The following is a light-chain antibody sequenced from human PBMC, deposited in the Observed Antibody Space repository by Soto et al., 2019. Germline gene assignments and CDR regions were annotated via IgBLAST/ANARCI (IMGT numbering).Light chain of an antibody. CDR2: AAS. V-gene: IGKV1-12*01. CDR1: HNINSW. Sequence: DIQMNQSPSSVSASAGDTVTITCRASHNINSWLAWYQQKPGKAPKVLISAASNVQSGVPSRFSGSGSGREFTLTISSLQPEDFATYFCQHANSFPHSFGGGTKVEIK. J-gene: IGKJ4*01. CDR3: QHANSFPHS.